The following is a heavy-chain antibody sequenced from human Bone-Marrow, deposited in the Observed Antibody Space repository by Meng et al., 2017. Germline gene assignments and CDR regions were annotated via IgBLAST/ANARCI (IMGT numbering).Heavy chain of an antibody. CDR2: MIRIFGTA. CDR1: EGPFSSYA. D-gene: IGHD1-26*01. CDR3: AREAGPRVGWFDP. Sequence: HVQQVQCGAEGEKPGSSVKGSRKASEGPFSSYAISWVRQAPGQGLEWMGGMIRIFGTANYAQKFQGRVTITADESTSTAYMELSSLRSEDTAVYYCAREAGPRVGWFDPWGQGTLVTVSS. V-gene: IGHV1-69*01. J-gene: IGHJ5*02.